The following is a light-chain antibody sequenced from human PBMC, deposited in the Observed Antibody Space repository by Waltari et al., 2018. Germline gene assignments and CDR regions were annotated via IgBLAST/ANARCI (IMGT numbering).Light chain of an antibody. V-gene: IGLV2-14*03. CDR1: TSDVGGHDS. CDR3: SSSTSSNTLIL. Sequence: QSALTQPASVSGSPGQPITISCTGTTSDVGGHDSVAWYQHHPGKAPKFMIYDVGSRPAGVSNRFSGSQSGNTASLTISGLQAEDEADYCCSSSTSSNTLILFGGGTKLTVL. J-gene: IGLJ2*01. CDR2: DVG.